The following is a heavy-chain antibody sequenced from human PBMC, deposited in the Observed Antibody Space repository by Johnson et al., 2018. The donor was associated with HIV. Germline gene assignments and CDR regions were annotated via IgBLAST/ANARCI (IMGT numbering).Heavy chain of an antibody. J-gene: IGHJ3*01. Sequence: VQLVESGGGLIQPGGSLRLSCAASGFTVSSNYMSWVRQAPGKGLEWVSVIYSGGSTYYADSVQGRFTISRDNSKNTLYLHMNIVRTDDTALYFCAKEGIVPTAAVVGPPVDLDLWGQGTTVTVSS. CDR3: AKEGIVPTAAVVGPPVDLDL. CDR1: GFTVSSNY. V-gene: IGHV3-53*01. CDR2: IYSGGST. D-gene: IGHD5-12*01.